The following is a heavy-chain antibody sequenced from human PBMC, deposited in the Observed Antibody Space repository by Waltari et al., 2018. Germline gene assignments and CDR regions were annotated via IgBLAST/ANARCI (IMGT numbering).Heavy chain of an antibody. CDR3: ARSGLHCSSTSCEDD. J-gene: IGHJ4*02. CDR2: IYHSGGT. V-gene: IGHV4-30-2*01. CDR1: GGSISSGGYS. D-gene: IGHD2-2*01. Sequence: QLQLQESGSGLVKPSQTLSLTCAVSGGSISSGGYSWSWIRQPPGKGLEWIGYIYHSGGTYYHPSLKSRVTISVDRSKNQFALKLSSVTAADTAVYYCARSGLHCSSTSCEDDWGQGTLVTVSS.